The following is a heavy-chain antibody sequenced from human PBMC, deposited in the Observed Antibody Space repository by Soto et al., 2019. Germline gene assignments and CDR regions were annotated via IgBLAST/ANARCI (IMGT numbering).Heavy chain of an antibody. J-gene: IGHJ4*02. CDR3: ARGDGAVGSAIDI. CDR1: GFTFSSYA. Sequence: QPGGSLRLSCAASGFTFSSYAMSWVRQAPGKGLQWVAYISSRSSEINYADPVKGRFTISRDNAKNSVFLHMTSLTAEDTGVYFCARGDGAVGSAIDIWGQGTLVTVSS. CDR2: ISSRSSEI. D-gene: IGHD2-15*01. V-gene: IGHV3-48*04.